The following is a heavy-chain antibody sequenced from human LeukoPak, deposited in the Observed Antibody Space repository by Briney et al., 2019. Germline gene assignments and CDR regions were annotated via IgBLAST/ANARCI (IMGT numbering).Heavy chain of an antibody. J-gene: IGHJ6*03. V-gene: IGHV4-59*01. CDR3: ARGVVVAATRYYYYYMDV. CDR1: GGSISSYY. Sequence: SETLSLTCTVSGGSISSYYWSWIRQPPGKGLEWIGYIYYSGSTNYNPSLKSRVTISVDTSKNQFSLKLSSVTAADTAVYYCARGVVVAATRYYYYYMDVWGNGTTVTVSS. CDR2: IYYSGST. D-gene: IGHD2-15*01.